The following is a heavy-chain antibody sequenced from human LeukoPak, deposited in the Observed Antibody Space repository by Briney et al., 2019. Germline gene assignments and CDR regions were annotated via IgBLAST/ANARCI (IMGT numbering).Heavy chain of an antibody. CDR3: ASGGRAPLRYFDWPFDY. Sequence: SVKVSCKASGGTFSSYAISWVRQAPGQGLEWMGGIIPIFGTANYAQKFQGRVTITTDESTSTAYMELSSLRSEDTAVYYCASGGRAPLRYFDWPFDYWGQGTLVTVSS. J-gene: IGHJ4*02. V-gene: IGHV1-69*05. CDR2: IIPIFGTA. CDR1: GGTFSSYA. D-gene: IGHD3-9*01.